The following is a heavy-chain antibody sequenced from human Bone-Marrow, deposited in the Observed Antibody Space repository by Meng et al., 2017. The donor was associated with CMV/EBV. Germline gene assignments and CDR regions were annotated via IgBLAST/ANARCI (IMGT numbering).Heavy chain of an antibody. D-gene: IGHD3-3*01. Sequence: ASVKVSCKASGYTFTSYGISWVRQAPGQGLEWMGWISAYNGNTNYAQKLQGRVTMTTDTSTSTAYMELSSLRSEDTAVYYCASKVFGVVIPRSIQTRYYYYYYGMDVWGQGATVTVSS. CDR2: ISAYNGNT. V-gene: IGHV1-18*01. CDR3: ASKVFGVVIPRSIQTRYYYYYYGMDV. CDR1: GYTFTSYG. J-gene: IGHJ6*02.